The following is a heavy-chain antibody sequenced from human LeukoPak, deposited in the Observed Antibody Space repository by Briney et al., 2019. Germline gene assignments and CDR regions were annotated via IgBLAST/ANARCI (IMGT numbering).Heavy chain of an antibody. CDR2: INHSGST. CDR1: GGSFSGYY. D-gene: IGHD6-13*01. CDR3: ARVWSSSWSFFDY. J-gene: IGHJ4*02. Sequence: SETLSLICAVYGGSFSGYYWSWIRQPPGKGLEWIGEINHSGSTNYNPSLKSRVTISVDTSKNQFSLKPSSVTAADTAVYYCARVWSSSWSFFDYWGQGTLVTVSS. V-gene: IGHV4-34*01.